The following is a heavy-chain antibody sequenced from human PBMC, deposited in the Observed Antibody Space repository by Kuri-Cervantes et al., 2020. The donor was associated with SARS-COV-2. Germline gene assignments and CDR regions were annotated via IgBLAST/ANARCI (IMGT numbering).Heavy chain of an antibody. D-gene: IGHD1-7*01. J-gene: IGHJ6*02. CDR3: AAELVAAYGMDV. V-gene: IGHV3-33*01. CDR1: GFTFSSYG. CDR2: IWYDGSNK. Sequence: GESLKISCAASGFTFSSYGMHWVRQAPGKVLEWVAVIWYDGSNKYYVDSVKGRFTISRDNSKNTLYLQMNSLRAEDTAVYYCAAELVAAYGMDVWGQGTTVTVSS.